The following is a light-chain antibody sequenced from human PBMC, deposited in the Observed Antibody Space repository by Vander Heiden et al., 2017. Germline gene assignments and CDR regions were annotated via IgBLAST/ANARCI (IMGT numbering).Light chain of an antibody. J-gene: IGKJ3*01. CDR3: QQYDNLLLT. V-gene: IGKV1-33*01. CDR2: DAS. Sequence: DIQMTQSPSSLSASVGDRVTITCQASQDIRNHLNWYQQKPGKAPKLLIYDASNLETGVPSRSSGSGSATDFTFTISSLQPEDIATYYCQQYDNLLLTFGPGTNVDIK. CDR1: QDIRNH.